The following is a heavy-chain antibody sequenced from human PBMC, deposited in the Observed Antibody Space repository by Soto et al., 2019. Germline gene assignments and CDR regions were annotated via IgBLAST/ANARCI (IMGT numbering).Heavy chain of an antibody. CDR1: GYTFTGYY. CDR3: AREGVAPYYYYGMDV. D-gene: IGHD5-12*01. CDR2: ISANSGGT. Sequence: GASVKVSCKASGYTFTGYYMHWVRQAPGQGLEWMGWISANSGGTNYEQKFQGRVTMTRDTSTSTVYMEVRSLRSDDTAVYYCAREGVAPYYYYGMDVWGQGTPVTVSS. J-gene: IGHJ6*02. V-gene: IGHV1-2*02.